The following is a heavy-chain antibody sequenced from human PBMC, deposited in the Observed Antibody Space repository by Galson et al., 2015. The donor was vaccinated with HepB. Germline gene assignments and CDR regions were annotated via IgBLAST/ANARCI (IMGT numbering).Heavy chain of an antibody. CDR1: GFTFDDYA. CDR3: VKEGHDGTVYKEFFQL. V-gene: IGHV3-9*01. D-gene: IGHD5-24*01. J-gene: IGHJ1*01. Sequence: SLRLSCAASGFTFDDYAMHWVRQRPGKGLEWVSHISWNSGLIAYADSVKGRFTISRDNANNSVHLQMNSLRPDDTAVYYCVKEGHDGTVYKEFFQLWGQGTRVTVSS. CDR2: ISWNSGLI.